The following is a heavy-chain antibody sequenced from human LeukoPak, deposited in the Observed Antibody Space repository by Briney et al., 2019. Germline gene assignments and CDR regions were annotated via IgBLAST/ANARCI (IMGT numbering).Heavy chain of an antibody. D-gene: IGHD5-18*01. CDR2: INHSGST. CDR1: GGSFSGYY. J-gene: IGHJ6*03. V-gene: IGHV4-34*01. CDR3: AILLRGYSYGLYYYYYMDV. Sequence: SETLSLTCAVYGGSFSGYYWSWIRQPPGKGLDWIGAINHSGSTNYNPSLKSRVTISVDTSKNQFSLKLSSVTAADTAVYYCAILLRGYSYGLYYYYYMDVWGKGTTVTVSS.